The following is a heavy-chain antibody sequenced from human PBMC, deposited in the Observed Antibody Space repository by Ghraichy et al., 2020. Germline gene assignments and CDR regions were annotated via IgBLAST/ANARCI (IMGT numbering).Heavy chain of an antibody. Sequence: GESLNISCTTSGFTFGDYGMGWFRQAPGKGLEGVGFIRSKTYGGTTEYVASVKGRFTISRYDSKSIAYLQMNSLKTEDTAVYYCTRVTLGYCSGGSCPPFDFWGQGILVTVSS. D-gene: IGHD2-15*01. J-gene: IGHJ4*02. CDR1: GFTFGDYG. CDR3: TRVTLGYCSGGSCPPFDF. V-gene: IGHV3-49*03. CDR2: IRSKTYGGTT.